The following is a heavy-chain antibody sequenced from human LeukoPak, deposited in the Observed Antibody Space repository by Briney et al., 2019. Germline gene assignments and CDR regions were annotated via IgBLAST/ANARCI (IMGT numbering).Heavy chain of an antibody. V-gene: IGHV3-23*01. Sequence: GGSLRLSCAASGFTFRSYATSWVRQAPGKGLEWVSAISDSGGTTYYADSVKGRFTISRDNSKNTLYLQMDSLRAEDTAIYFCAEARGMWNGYFGFDYWGQGTLVTVSS. CDR2: ISDSGGTT. D-gene: IGHD3-3*01. CDR1: GFTFRSYA. J-gene: IGHJ4*02. CDR3: AEARGMWNGYFGFDY.